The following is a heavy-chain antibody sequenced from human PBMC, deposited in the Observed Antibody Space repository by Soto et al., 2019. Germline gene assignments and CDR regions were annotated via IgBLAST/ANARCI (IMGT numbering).Heavy chain of an antibody. CDR1: GLTVSGKKY. D-gene: IGHD1-1*01. CDR3: ASWHEREHTYDV. CDR2: FYDVDGS. J-gene: IGHJ3*01. Sequence: DVQLVESGGGLIQPGESLRLSCAAFGLTVSGKKYVAWVRQAPGKGLEWVSAFYDVDGSFYADSVKGRFTTSSDSSKTTVYLHMNGLRPDDTAVYYCASWHEREHTYDVWGQGTTVTVSS. V-gene: IGHV3-53*01.